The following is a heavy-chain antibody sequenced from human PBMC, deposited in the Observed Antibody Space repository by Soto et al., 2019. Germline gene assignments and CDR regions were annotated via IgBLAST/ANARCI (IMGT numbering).Heavy chain of an antibody. J-gene: IGHJ6*02. D-gene: IGHD3-10*01. CDR2: IIPIFGTA. Sequence: SVKVSCKASGGTFSSYAISWVRQAPGQGLEWMGGIIPIFGTANYAQKFQGRVTITADKSTSTAYMELSSLRSEDTAVYYCARSNYAMVRGVITSHYYYGMDVWGQGTTVTVSS. V-gene: IGHV1-69*06. CDR1: GGTFSSYA. CDR3: ARSNYAMVRGVITSHYYYGMDV.